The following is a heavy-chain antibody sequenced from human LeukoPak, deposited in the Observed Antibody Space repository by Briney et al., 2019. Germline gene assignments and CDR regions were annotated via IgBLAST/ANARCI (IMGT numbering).Heavy chain of an antibody. V-gene: IGHV1-2*02. CDR1: GYTFTGYY. D-gene: IGHD3-10*01. Sequence: GASVKVSCKASGYTFTGYYMHWVRPAPGQGLEWMGWINPNSGGTNYAQKFQGRVTMTRDTSISTAYMELSRLRCDDTAVYYCARVDYGSGSSIDYWGQGTLVTVSS. CDR3: ARVDYGSGSSIDY. J-gene: IGHJ4*02. CDR2: INPNSGGT.